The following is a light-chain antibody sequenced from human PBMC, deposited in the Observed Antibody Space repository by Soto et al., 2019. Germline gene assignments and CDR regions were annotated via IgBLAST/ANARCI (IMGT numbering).Light chain of an antibody. V-gene: IGLV4-60*01. CDR3: ETWDSNTLV. Sequence: QSVLTQSSSASASLGSSVKLTCTLSSGHSSYIIAWHQQQPGKAPRYLMKLEGSGSYNKGSGVPDRFSGSSSGADRYLTISNLQLEDEADYYCETWDSNTLVFGGGTKLTVL. CDR2: LEGSGSY. CDR1: SGHSSYI. J-gene: IGLJ2*01.